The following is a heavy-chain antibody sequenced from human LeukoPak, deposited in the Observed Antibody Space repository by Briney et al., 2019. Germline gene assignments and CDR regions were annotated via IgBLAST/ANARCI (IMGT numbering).Heavy chain of an antibody. CDR1: GFTVSSNY. CDR3: AVGGYYYDSSGYYRAFDY. D-gene: IGHD3-22*01. CDR2: IYSGGST. J-gene: IGHJ4*02. V-gene: IGHV3-53*04. Sequence: SGGSLRLSCAASGFTVSSNYMSWVRQAPGKGLEWVSVIYSGGSTYYADSVKGRFTISRHNSKNTLYLQVNSLRAEDTAVYYCAVGGYYYDSSGYYRAFDYWGQGTLVTVSS.